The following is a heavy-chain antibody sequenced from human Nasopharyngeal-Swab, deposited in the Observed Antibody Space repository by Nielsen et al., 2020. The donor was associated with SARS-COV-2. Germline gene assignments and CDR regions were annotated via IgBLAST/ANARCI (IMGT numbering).Heavy chain of an antibody. J-gene: IGHJ4*02. D-gene: IGHD6-6*01. CDR3: ARLTDPREYSSSDAEDY. Sequence: ASVKVSCKASGYTFTSYDINWVRQATGQGLEWMGWMNPNSGNTGYAQKLQGRVTMTTDTSTSTAYMELRSLRSDDTAVYYCARLTDPREYSSSDAEDYWGQGTLVTVSS. CDR1: GYTFTSYD. V-gene: IGHV1-8*01. CDR2: MNPNSGNT.